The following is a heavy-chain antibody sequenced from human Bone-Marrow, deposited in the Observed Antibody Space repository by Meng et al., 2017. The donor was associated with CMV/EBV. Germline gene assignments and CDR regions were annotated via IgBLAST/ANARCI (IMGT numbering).Heavy chain of an antibody. CDR1: GGTFSSYT. J-gene: IGHJ4*02. D-gene: IGHD5-24*01. CDR3: ARVNVERWLSFDY. CDR2: IIPILGIA. V-gene: IGHV1-69*02. Sequence: SVKVSCKASGGTFSSYTISWVRQAPGQGLEWMGRIIPILGIANYAQKFQGRVTITADKSTSTAYMGLSSLRSEDTAVYYCARVNVERWLSFDYWGQGTLVTVSS.